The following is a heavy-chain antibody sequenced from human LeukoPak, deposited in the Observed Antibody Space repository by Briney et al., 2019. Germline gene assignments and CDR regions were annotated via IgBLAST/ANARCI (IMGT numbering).Heavy chain of an antibody. Sequence: GRSLRLSCAASGFTFDDYAMHWVRQAPGKGLEWVSGISWNSGSIGYADSVKGRFTISRDNAKNSLYLQMNSLRAEDTAIYYCTRVGYVDEGIDYWGQGTLVTVSS. J-gene: IGHJ4*02. CDR1: GFTFDDYA. D-gene: IGHD4-17*01. CDR2: ISWNSGSI. V-gene: IGHV3-9*01. CDR3: TRVGYVDEGIDY.